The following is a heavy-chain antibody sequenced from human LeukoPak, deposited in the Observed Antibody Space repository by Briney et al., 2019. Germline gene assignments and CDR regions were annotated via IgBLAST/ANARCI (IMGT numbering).Heavy chain of an antibody. V-gene: IGHV4-39*01. Sequence: SETLSLTCTVSGGSVSSTSYYWGWIRQPPGKGLEWIGSVYYSGSPYYNPSLKSRVTISIDTSKNQFSLKLSSVTAADTAVYYCARPTVTTLFWYFDLWGRGTLVTVSS. CDR1: GGSVSSTSYY. CDR3: ARPTVTTLFWYFDL. CDR2: VYYSGSP. J-gene: IGHJ2*01. D-gene: IGHD4-17*01.